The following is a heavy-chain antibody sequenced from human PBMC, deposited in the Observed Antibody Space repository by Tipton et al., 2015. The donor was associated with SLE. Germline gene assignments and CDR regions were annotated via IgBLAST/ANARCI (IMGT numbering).Heavy chain of an antibody. D-gene: IGHD2-21*01. CDR3: AREIALGGFDF. CDR2: IYYSGTT. J-gene: IGHJ4*02. CDR1: GGSISSSSYY. V-gene: IGHV4-61*01. Sequence: TLSLTCTVSGGSISSSSYYWGWIRRPPGKGLEWIGYIYYSGTTNYNPSLKSRLTMSVDTSKNQFSLTLNSVTAADTAVYFCAREIALGGFDFWGQGMLVTVSS.